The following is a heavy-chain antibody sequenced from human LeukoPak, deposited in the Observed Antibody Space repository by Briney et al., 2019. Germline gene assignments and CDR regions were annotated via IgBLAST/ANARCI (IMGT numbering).Heavy chain of an antibody. V-gene: IGHV4-59*12. J-gene: IGHJ4*02. Sequence: PSETLSLTCTVSGGSTSSYYWSWIRQPPGKGLEWIGYIYYSGSTNYNPSLKSRVTISVDTSKNQFSLKLSSVTAADTAVYYCARDYYDISFWGQGTLVTVSS. D-gene: IGHD3-9*01. CDR2: IYYSGST. CDR1: GGSTSSYY. CDR3: ARDYYDISF.